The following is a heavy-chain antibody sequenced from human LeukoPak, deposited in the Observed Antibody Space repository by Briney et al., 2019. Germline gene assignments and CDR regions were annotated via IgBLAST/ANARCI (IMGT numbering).Heavy chain of an antibody. D-gene: IGHD3-9*01. CDR3: ARDLGGVSAGYDY. J-gene: IGHJ4*02. CDR1: GGSISSSY. V-gene: IGHV4-59*01. CDR2: IYNSGTT. Sequence: SETLSLTCTVSGGSISSSYWNWIRQPPGKGLEWIGNIYNSGTTDYNPSLRSRVTISLDTSKNQISLKLSSVTAADTAVYYCARDLGGVSAGYDYWGQGTLVTVSS.